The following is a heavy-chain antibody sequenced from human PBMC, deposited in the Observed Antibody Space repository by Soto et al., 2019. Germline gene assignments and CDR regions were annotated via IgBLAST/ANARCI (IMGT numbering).Heavy chain of an antibody. CDR3: ARAPDLGLYYYGMDV. J-gene: IGHJ6*02. Sequence: GESLKISCKGSGYSFTSYWISWVRQMPGKGLEWMGRIDPSDSYTNYSPSFQGHVTISADKSISTAYLQWSSLKASDTAMYYCARAPDLGLYYYGMDVWGQGTKVTFSS. V-gene: IGHV5-10-1*01. CDR2: IDPSDSYT. D-gene: IGHD3-10*01. CDR1: GYSFTSYW.